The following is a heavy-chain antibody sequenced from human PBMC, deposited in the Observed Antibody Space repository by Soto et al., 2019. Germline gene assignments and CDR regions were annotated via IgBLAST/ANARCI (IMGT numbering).Heavy chain of an antibody. D-gene: IGHD2-15*01. CDR1: GGSISSGGNY. J-gene: IGHJ3*02. CDR2: IYYSGST. Sequence: SETLSLTCTVSGGSISSGGNYWSWIRQHPGKGLEWIWYIYYSGSTYYNPSLKSRVTISVDTSKNQFSLKLSFVTAADTAVYYCARLNRDIVVGHDAFDIWGQGTMVTVSS. CDR3: ARLNRDIVVGHDAFDI. V-gene: IGHV4-31*03.